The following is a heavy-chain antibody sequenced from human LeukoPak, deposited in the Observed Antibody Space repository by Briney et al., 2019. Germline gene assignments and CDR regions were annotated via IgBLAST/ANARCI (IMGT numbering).Heavy chain of an antibody. Sequence: ASVKVSCKASGYTFASYYVHWVRQAPGQGLEWMGIFNPSGAGTNYAQKFQGRVAMTRDMSTSTVYMELSSLRSADTAVYYCARAGYSYGSGWFDPWGQGTLVTVSS. CDR2: FNPSGAGT. CDR3: ARAGYSYGSGWFDP. CDR1: GYTFASYY. D-gene: IGHD5-18*01. V-gene: IGHV1-46*01. J-gene: IGHJ5*02.